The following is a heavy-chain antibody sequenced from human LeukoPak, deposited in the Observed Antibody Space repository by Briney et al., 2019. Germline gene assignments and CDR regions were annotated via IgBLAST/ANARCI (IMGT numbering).Heavy chain of an antibody. V-gene: IGHV3-33*01. D-gene: IGHD6-13*01. J-gene: IGHJ3*01. CDR1: GITFSSYG. Sequence: PGRSLRLSCEASGITFSSYGIHWVRHAPGKGLEWEAVIWPDGSNKYYADSVKGRFTISRDNSKNTLWLQMNSLRAEDTALYYCASAAGAFDFWGQGTMVTVSS. CDR2: IWPDGSNK. CDR3: ASAAGAFDF.